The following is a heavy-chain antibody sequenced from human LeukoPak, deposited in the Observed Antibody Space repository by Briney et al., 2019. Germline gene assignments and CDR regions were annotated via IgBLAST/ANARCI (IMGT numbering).Heavy chain of an antibody. J-gene: IGHJ4*02. CDR3: ARLPTDYDYVWGSSY. CDR2: INDSGSS. Sequence: SETLSPTCAVYGGSFSGYYWSWIRQPPGKGLEWIGEINDSGSSSYSPSLKSRVTISVDASKNQFSLTLSSVTAADTAVYYCARLPTDYDYVWGSSYWGQGTLVTVSS. V-gene: IGHV4-34*01. D-gene: IGHD3-16*01. CDR1: GGSFSGYY.